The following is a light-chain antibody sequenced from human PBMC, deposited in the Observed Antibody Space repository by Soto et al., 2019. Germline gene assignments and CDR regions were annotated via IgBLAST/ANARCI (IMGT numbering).Light chain of an antibody. CDR3: QQTHSSLT. CDR1: QSISRY. CDR2: AAS. J-gene: IGKJ5*01. V-gene: IGKV1-39*01. Sequence: DIQMTQSPSSLSASVGDRVTITCRASQSISRYLNWYQQKQGKAPKLLIYAASSLQSGVPSRFSGSGSGTDFTLTISSLQPEDFATYYCQQTHSSLTFGQGTRLEI.